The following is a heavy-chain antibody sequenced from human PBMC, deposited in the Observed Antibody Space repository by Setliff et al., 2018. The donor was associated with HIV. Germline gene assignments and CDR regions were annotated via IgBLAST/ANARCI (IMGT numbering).Heavy chain of an antibody. CDR2: ISYDGTNK. J-gene: IGHJ6*03. D-gene: IGHD3-3*01. V-gene: IGHV3-30*04. CDR1: GFSFSSYA. CDR3: ANAQRGLWTGAEYFSYYSLDV. Sequence: PGGSLRLSCAASGFSFSSYALHWVRQAPGKGLEWVAVISYDGTNKYYADSVKGRCTISIDNSKKTVYLQMNSMRAEDTALYYCANAQRGLWTGAEYFSYYSLDVWGKGTTFTVSS.